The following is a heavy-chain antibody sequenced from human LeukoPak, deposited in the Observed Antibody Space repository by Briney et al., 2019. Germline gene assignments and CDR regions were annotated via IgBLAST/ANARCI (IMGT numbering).Heavy chain of an antibody. CDR3: AREGPGDHYFGF. J-gene: IGHJ4*02. Sequence: PGGSLRLSCAASGFTFKNYDMHWVRQAPGKGLEWVAFISFDGSNTYYADSVKGRFTISRDNSKNTLYLQMNSLRFDDTAVYYCAREGPGDHYFGFWGQGSLVTVSS. D-gene: IGHD7-27*01. CDR2: ISFDGSNT. CDR1: GFTFKNYD. V-gene: IGHV3-30*04.